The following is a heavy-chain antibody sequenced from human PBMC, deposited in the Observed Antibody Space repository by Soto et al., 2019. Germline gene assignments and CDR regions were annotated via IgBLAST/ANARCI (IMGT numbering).Heavy chain of an antibody. D-gene: IGHD2-2*01. CDR1: GFTFSSYS. V-gene: IGHV3-21*01. Sequence: GGSLRLSCAASGFTFSSYSMNWVRQAPGKGLEWVSSTSSSGSFTYYADSVKGRFTISRDNAKNSLYLQMNSLRAEDTAVYYCARDAARYCSSTSSPYDDWGQGTLVTVSS. J-gene: IGHJ4*02. CDR2: TSSSGSFT. CDR3: ARDAARYCSSTSSPYDD.